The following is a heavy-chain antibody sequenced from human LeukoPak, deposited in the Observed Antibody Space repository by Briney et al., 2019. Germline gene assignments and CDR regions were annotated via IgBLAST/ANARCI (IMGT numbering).Heavy chain of an antibody. CDR3: ARPKNYYYDSSGYSFDY. CDR2: IIPIFGIA. Sequence: SVKVSCKASGGTFSSYAISWVRQAPGQGLEWMGRIIPIFGIANYAQQSQGRVTITADKSPSTAYMELSSLRSEDTAVYYCARPKNYYYDSSGYSFDYWGQGTLVTVSS. J-gene: IGHJ4*02. CDR1: GGTFSSYA. D-gene: IGHD3-22*01. V-gene: IGHV1-69*04.